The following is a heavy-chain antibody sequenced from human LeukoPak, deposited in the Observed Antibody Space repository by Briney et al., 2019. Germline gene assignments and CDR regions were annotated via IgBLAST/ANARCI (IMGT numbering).Heavy chain of an antibody. J-gene: IGHJ2*01. V-gene: IGHV4-34*01. CDR3: ASLYGRYFDL. CDR2: INHSGST. D-gene: IGHD2-8*01. Sequence: SETLSLTCAVYGGSFSGYYWSWIRQPPGKGLEWIGEINHSGSTNYNPSLKSRVTISADTSKNQFSLKLSSVTAADTAVYYCASLYGRYFDLWGRGTLVTVSS. CDR1: GGSFSGYY.